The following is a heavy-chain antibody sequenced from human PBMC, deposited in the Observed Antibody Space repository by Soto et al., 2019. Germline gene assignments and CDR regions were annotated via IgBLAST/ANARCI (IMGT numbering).Heavy chain of an antibody. V-gene: IGHV4-59*01. CDR2: LYYGRSA. CDR3: ALRSMAVVPEY. J-gene: IGHJ4*02. D-gene: IGHD3-22*01. Sequence: QVQLQESGPGLVKPSETLSLTCAVSGDSISSYYCMWIRQPPGKGLESIGYLYYGRSANYNPSLKSRVTLSVDTATNQCSLTLSSMPAADTAVYYCALRSMAVVPEYWGQGTLVTFSS. CDR1: GDSISSYY.